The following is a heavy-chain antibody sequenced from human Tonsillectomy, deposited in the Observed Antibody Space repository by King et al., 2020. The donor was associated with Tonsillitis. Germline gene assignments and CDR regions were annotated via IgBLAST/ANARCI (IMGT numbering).Heavy chain of an antibody. CDR1: GFTISSYW. D-gene: IGHD2-21*02. CDR3: AGDPLSIEVTAGTAYFQS. J-gene: IGHJ1*01. CDR2: IKEDASKK. V-gene: IGHV3-7*01. Sequence: VQLVESGGGLVQPGGSLRLSCAASGFTISSYWMGWVRQAPGKGLEWVANIKEDASKKYYVDSVKGRFTISRDNAKNSLYLQMNSLRAEDTAVYYCAGDPLSIEVTAGTAYFQSWGRGTLVTVSS.